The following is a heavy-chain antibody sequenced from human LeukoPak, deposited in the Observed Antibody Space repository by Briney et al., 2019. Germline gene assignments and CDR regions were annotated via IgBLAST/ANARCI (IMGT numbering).Heavy chain of an antibody. CDR2: IYYSGST. CDR1: GGSISSYD. J-gene: IGHJ6*02. Sequence: SETLSLTCTVSGGSISSYDWSWIRQPPGKGLEWIGYIYYSGSTNYNPSLKSRVTISVDTSKNQFSLKLSSVTAADTAVYYCARGPAPYYYYYYGMDVWGQGTTVTVSS. CDR3: ARGPAPYYYYYYGMDV. V-gene: IGHV4-59*01.